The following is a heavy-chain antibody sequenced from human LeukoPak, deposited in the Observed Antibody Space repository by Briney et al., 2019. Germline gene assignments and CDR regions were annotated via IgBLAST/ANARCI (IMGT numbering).Heavy chain of an antibody. D-gene: IGHD2-2*02. CDR2: INHSGGT. Sequence: SETLSLTCAVYGGSFSGHNWSWICQPPRKGLEWMGEINHSGGTNYFQARTIRVPIPVDTAKNQFALTLTSVTAADTSVFYCARGRNVVVPAPILGVGPWYYSYYMDVWGKGTTISVSS. V-gene: IGHV4-34*01. CDR1: GGSFSGHN. J-gene: IGHJ6*03. CDR3: ARGRNVVVPAPILGVGPWYYSYYMDV.